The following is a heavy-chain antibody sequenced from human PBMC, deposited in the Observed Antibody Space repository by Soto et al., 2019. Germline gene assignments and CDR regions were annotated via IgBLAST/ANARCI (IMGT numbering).Heavy chain of an antibody. J-gene: IGHJ3*01. CDR1: GDSVSSDITS. CDR2: TYYRSKWFH. V-gene: IGHV6-1*01. Sequence: GQLQQSGPGLVKPSQTLSLTCAISGDSVSSDITSWNWIRQSPSRGLEWLGRTYYRSKWFHDYAASVKSRITINPDTSRNQFSLELNSMTTEDTAVYYCARGNALDVWGQGTVVTVSS. D-gene: IGHD3-10*01. CDR3: ARGNALDV.